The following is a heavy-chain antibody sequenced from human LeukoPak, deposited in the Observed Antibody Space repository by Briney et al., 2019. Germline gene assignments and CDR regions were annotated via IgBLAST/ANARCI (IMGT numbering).Heavy chain of an antibody. CDR1: GFTFSNAC. Sequence: NXGGSLRLSCAASGFTFSNACMTWVRQAPGKGLEWVGRIKSKTDGGTTDYAAPVKGRFTISRDDSKNTLYLQMNSLKTEDTAVYYCMTDPVRRKSSGWYYFDYWGQGTLVTVSS. CDR3: MTDPVRRKSSGWYYFDY. CDR2: IKSKTDGGTT. V-gene: IGHV3-15*01. D-gene: IGHD6-19*01. J-gene: IGHJ4*02.